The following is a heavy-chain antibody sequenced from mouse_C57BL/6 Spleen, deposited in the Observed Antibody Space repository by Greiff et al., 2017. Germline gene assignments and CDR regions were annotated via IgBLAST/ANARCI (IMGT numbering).Heavy chain of an antibody. CDR1: GYAFSSYW. J-gene: IGHJ2*01. D-gene: IGHD4-1*01. Sequence: VQLQQSGASVKISCKASGYAFSSYWMNWVKQRPGKGLEWIGQIYPGDGDTNYNGKFKGKATLTADKSSSTAYMQLSSLTSEDSAVYFCARLGTYGFDYWGQGTTLTVSS. CDR2: IYPGDGDT. CDR3: ARLGTYGFDY. V-gene: IGHV1-80*01.